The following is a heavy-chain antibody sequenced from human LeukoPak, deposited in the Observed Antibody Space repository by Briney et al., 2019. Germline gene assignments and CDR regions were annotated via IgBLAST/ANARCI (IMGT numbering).Heavy chain of an antibody. CDR1: GYFFTSYY. J-gene: IGHJ6*02. V-gene: IGHV1-46*01. CDR3: ASGERVRQLTYYYGMDV. CDR2: FNPSGGST. Sequence: ASVKVSCKASGYFFTSYYMHWVRQAPGHGLEWMGIFNPSGGSTSYAQKFQGRVTMTMDTSTSTVYMEVSSLRSEGTAVYYCASGERVRQLTYYYGMDVWGQGTTVTVSS. D-gene: IGHD6-13*01.